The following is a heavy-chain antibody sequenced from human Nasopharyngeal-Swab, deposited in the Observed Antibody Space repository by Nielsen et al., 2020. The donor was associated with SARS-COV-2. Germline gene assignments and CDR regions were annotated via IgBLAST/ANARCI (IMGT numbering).Heavy chain of an antibody. D-gene: IGHD3-3*01. Sequence: ASVKVSCKASGYTFTGYYMHWVRQAPGQGLEWMGWINPNSGGTNYAQKFQGRVTMTRDTSISTAYMELSRLRSEDTAVYYCATALTIFGADHYYYYYGMDVWGQGTTVTVSS. V-gene: IGHV1-2*02. CDR3: ATALTIFGADHYYYYYGMDV. CDR2: INPNSGGT. CDR1: GYTFTGYY. J-gene: IGHJ6*02.